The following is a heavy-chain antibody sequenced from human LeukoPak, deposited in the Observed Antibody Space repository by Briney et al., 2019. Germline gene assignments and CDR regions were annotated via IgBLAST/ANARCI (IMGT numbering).Heavy chain of an antibody. CDR3: ARDKRFGELSSYYYYYGMDV. CDR1: GFTVSSNY. CDR2: IYSGGST. V-gene: IGHV3-66*01. D-gene: IGHD3-10*01. J-gene: IGHJ6*02. Sequence: GGSLRLSCAASGFTVSSNYMSWVRQAPGKGLEWVSVIYSGGSTYYADSVKGRFTISRDNSKNTLYLQMNSLRAEDTAVYYCARDKRFGELSSYYYYYGMDVWGQGTTVTVSS.